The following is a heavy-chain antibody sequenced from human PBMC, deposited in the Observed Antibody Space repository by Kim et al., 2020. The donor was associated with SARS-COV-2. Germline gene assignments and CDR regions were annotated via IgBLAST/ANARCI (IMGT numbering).Heavy chain of an antibody. V-gene: IGHV3-23*01. Sequence: YANTSKGPFTISRDTSKNTLYLQMNILRDEDTAVYYCAKSGLESTGYFDYWGQGTLVTVSS. J-gene: IGHJ4*02. D-gene: IGHD1-1*01. CDR3: AKSGLESTGYFDY.